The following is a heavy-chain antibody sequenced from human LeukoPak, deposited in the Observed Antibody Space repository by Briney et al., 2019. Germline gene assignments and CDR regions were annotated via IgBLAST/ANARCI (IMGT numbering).Heavy chain of an antibody. CDR3: AREPLNCTNGVCYNGPFDY. CDR2: ITGSGGAT. D-gene: IGHD2-8*01. CDR1: GFTFSTYA. Sequence: GGSLRLSCAASGFTFSTYAVNWVRQAPGKGLEWVSAITGSGGATYYADSVKGRFTISRDNSKNTLYLQMNSLRAEDTAVYYCAREPLNCTNGVCYNGPFDYWGQGTLVTVSS. V-gene: IGHV3-23*01. J-gene: IGHJ4*02.